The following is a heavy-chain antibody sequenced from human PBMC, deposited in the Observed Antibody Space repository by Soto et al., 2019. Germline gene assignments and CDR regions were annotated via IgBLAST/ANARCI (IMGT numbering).Heavy chain of an antibody. V-gene: IGHV3-53*01. CDR2: IYSGGST. J-gene: IGHJ6*02. D-gene: IGHD3-22*01. CDR1: GFTVSSNY. Sequence: VGSLRLSCAASGFTVSSNYMSWVRQAPGKGLEWVSVIYSGGSTYYADSVKARFTISRDNSKNTLYLQMNSLRAEDTAVYYCARERYYYDSSGYEPLHYYYYGMDVWGQGTTVTVSS. CDR3: ARERYYYDSSGYEPLHYYYYGMDV.